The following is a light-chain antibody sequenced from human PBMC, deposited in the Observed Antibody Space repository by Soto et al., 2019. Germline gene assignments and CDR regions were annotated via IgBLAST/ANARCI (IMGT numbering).Light chain of an antibody. J-gene: IGKJ1*01. CDR2: GAS. CDR3: QQYVSSVT. CDR1: QSVDSTF. Sequence: GSLSLSPGERATLSCRASQSVDSTFFAWYQQKPGQAPRLLIYGASKRATGIPDRFSGSGSGTDFTLTISRLEPEDFAVYYCQQYVSSVTFGQGTKVEIK. V-gene: IGKV3-20*01.